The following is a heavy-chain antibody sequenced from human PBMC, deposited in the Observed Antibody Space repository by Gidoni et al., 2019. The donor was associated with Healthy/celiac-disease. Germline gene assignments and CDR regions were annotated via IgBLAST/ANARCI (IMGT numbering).Heavy chain of an antibody. D-gene: IGHD2-2*02. CDR1: GYSFTSYW. J-gene: IGHJ5*02. V-gene: IGHV5-10-1*01. CDR3: ARHEGYQLLYSWFDP. Sequence: EVQLVQSGAEVKQPGEYLRISCKGSGYSFTSYWSSWVRQMPGKGLAWMGRIDPSDSYTNYSPPFQGHVTISADKSISTAYLQWSSLKASDTAMYYCARHEGYQLLYSWFDPWGQGTLVTVSS. CDR2: IDPSDSYT.